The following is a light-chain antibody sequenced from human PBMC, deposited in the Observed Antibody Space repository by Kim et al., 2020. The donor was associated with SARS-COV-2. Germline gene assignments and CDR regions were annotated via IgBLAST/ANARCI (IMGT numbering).Light chain of an antibody. Sequence: LTCTLPSTSNVGRHNVYWFQQRPGSPPRNLLYYVSDSDKGQGSGVPSRFSGSKDASANTGILLISGLQSEDEADYYCMIWPRNAVLFGGGTQLTVL. CDR3: MIWPRNAVL. CDR1: STSNVGRHN. CDR2: YVSDSDK. J-gene: IGLJ2*01. V-gene: IGLV5-37*01.